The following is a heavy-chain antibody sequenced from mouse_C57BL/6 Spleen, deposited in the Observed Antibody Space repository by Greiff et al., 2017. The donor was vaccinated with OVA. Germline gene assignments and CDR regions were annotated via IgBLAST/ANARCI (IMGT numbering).Heavy chain of an antibody. J-gene: IGHJ2*01. CDR1: GFTFSSYG. Sequence: VQVVESGGDLVKPGGSLKLSCAASGFTFSSYGMSWVRQTPDKRLEWVATISSGGSYTYYPDSVKGRFTISRDNAKNTLYLQMSSLKSEDTAMYYCARHERLLDYWGQGTTLTVSS. CDR3: ARHERLLDY. D-gene: IGHD2-12*01. V-gene: IGHV5-6*01. CDR2: ISSGGSYT.